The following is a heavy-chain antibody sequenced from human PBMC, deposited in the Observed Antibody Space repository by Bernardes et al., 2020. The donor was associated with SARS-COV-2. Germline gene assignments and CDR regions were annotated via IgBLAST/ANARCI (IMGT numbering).Heavy chain of an antibody. Sequence: ASVKVSCKASGYSFNSYGISWVRQAPGQGLEWVGWVSAYNGDTDFAQKVQGRVTMTTDTTTSTAYMELRSLRSDDTAVYYCARDRLPGQGLLGICSSTSCLDYWGQGTLVTVSS. CDR3: ARDRLPGQGLLGICSSTSCLDY. J-gene: IGHJ4*02. D-gene: IGHD2-2*01. V-gene: IGHV1-18*01. CDR1: GYSFNSYG. CDR2: VSAYNGDT.